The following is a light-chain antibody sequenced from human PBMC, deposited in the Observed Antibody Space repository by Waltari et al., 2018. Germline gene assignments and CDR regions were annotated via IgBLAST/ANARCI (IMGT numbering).Light chain of an antibody. V-gene: IGLV1-40*01. J-gene: IGLJ3*02. CDR1: SPNIGAGYD. CDR2: GNS. CDR3: QSYDSSLSGSWV. Sequence: QSVLTQPPSVSGAPGQRVTISCTGSSPNIGAGYDVHWYQQLPGKAPKLLIYGNSNRPSGVPDRFSGSKSGTSASLAITGLQAEDEADYYCQSYDSSLSGSWVFGGGTKLTVL.